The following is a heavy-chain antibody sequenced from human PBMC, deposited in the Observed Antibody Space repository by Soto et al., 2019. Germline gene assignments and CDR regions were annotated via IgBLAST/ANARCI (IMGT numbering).Heavy chain of an antibody. Sequence: QVQLVQSGAEVREPGASVKVSCKASGYTFTNYGVSWVRQAPGQGLEWMGWIGGYKGNTNYAQKLQGRVTLTTDTSTSTAYMELTSLRSDDTAVYYCAPHTLDTGMPSGYWGQGTLASVSS. CDR1: GYTFTNYG. V-gene: IGHV1-18*01. D-gene: IGHD5-18*01. CDR3: APHTLDTGMPSGY. J-gene: IGHJ4*02. CDR2: IGGYKGNT.